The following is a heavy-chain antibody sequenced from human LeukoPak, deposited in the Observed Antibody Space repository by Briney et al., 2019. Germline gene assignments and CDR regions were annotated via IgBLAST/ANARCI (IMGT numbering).Heavy chain of an antibody. CDR2: INWDGDIT. J-gene: IGHJ3*02. CDR3: ARDSIPRGAFDI. D-gene: IGHD2-2*02. V-gene: IGHV3-43*01. Sequence: GGSLRLSCAASGFTFDDYTMHWVRQPPGKGLEWVSLINWDGDITEYADSVKGRFTISRDNSKNSLFLQMNSLRAEDTAVYYCARDSIPRGAFDIWGQGTMVTVSS. CDR1: GFTFDDYT.